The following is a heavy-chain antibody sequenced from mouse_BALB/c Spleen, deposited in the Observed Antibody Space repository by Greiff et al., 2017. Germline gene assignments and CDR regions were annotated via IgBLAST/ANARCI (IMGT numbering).Heavy chain of an antibody. CDR3: ARIYDGYYDAMDY. J-gene: IGHJ4*01. Sequence: VQGVESGPGLVAPSQSLSITCTVSGFSLTSYGVHWVRQPPGKGLEWLGVIWAGGSTNYNSALMSRLSISKDNSKSQVFLKMNSLQTDDTAMYYCARIYDGYYDAMDYWGQGTSVTVSS. CDR2: IWAGGST. CDR1: GFSLTSYG. D-gene: IGHD2-3*01. V-gene: IGHV2-9*02.